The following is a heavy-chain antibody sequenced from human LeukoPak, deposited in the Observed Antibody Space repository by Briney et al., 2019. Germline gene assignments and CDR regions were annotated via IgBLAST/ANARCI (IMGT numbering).Heavy chain of an antibody. CDR1: GYAFTNYY. J-gene: IGHJ4*02. V-gene: IGHV1-46*01. Sequence: GASVKVSCKASGYAFTNYYMHWVRQAPGQGLEWMGIVNPSGGSTSYAQKFQGRVTMTRDTSTSTVYMELSSLRSEDTAVYYCARMTSPPYGDYLGYWGQGTLVTVSS. CDR3: ARMTSPPYGDYLGY. CDR2: VNPSGGST. D-gene: IGHD4-17*01.